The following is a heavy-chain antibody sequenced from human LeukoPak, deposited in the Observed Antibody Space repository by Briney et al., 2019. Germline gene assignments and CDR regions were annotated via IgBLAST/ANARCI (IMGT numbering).Heavy chain of an antibody. Sequence: SETLSLTCAVYGGSFSGYYRSWIRQPPGKGLEWIGEINHSGSTNYNPSLKSRVTISVDTSKNQFSLKLSSVTAADTAVYYCARGRSHYDSSGYYPPYFDYWGQGTLVTVSS. CDR1: GGSFSGYY. D-gene: IGHD3-22*01. CDR3: ARGRSHYDSSGYYPPYFDY. CDR2: INHSGST. V-gene: IGHV4-34*01. J-gene: IGHJ4*02.